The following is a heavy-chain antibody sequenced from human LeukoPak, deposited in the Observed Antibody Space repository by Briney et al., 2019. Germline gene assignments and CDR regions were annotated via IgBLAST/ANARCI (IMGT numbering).Heavy chain of an antibody. J-gene: IGHJ4*02. CDR3: ARGGVGGYDYGADYYFDY. Sequence: GGSLRLSCAASGFTFSSYAMSWVRQAPGKGLEWVSSISSSSSYIYYADSVKGRFTISRDNAKNSLYLQMNSLRAEDTAVYYCARGGVGGYDYGADYYFDYWGQGTLVTVSS. D-gene: IGHD5-12*01. V-gene: IGHV3-21*01. CDR1: GFTFSSYA. CDR2: ISSSSSYI.